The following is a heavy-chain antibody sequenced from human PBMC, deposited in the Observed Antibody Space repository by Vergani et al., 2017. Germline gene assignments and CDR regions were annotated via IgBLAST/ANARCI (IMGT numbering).Heavy chain of an antibody. V-gene: IGHV3-23*01. CDR2: ISGQNFRT. J-gene: IGHJ4*02. D-gene: IGHD2-15*01. CDR1: GFTLTAHG. Sequence: EVQLLESGGGSAQPGESLRLSCVASGFTLTAHGLNWFRQAPGKGLEWFSGISGQNFRTPYAYSVKGRFTISRANSKNTLYLQMNSLRAEDTAVYYCAKDCSGGSCYYDYWGQGTLVTVSS. CDR3: AKDCSGGSCYYDY.